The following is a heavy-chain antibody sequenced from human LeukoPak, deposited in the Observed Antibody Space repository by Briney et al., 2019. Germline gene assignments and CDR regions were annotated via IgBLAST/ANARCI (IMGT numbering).Heavy chain of an antibody. D-gene: IGHD2-15*01. V-gene: IGHV4-39*01. CDR2: IYCSGST. Sequence: SETLSLTCTVSDGSISSSSSYWDWIRQPPGKGLEWIGNIYCSGSTNYNASLKSRVTISVDTSKNQFSLKLSSVTAADTALYYCARRGGGSWYYFDYWGQGTLVTVSS. CDR1: DGSISSSSSY. J-gene: IGHJ4*02. CDR3: ARRGGGSWYYFDY.